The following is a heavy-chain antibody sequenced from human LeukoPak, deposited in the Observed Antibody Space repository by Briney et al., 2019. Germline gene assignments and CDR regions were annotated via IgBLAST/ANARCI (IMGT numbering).Heavy chain of an antibody. Sequence: GGSLRLSCAASGFTFSSYWMHWVRHAPGKGLMWVSRIKSDGSETSYADSVKGRFTISRDNARNTLYLQMNSLRPEDTAIYYCASDRVFYGLDVWGQGTTVTVSS. CDR2: IKSDGSET. CDR3: ASDRVFYGLDV. V-gene: IGHV3-74*01. J-gene: IGHJ6*02. CDR1: GFTFSSYW.